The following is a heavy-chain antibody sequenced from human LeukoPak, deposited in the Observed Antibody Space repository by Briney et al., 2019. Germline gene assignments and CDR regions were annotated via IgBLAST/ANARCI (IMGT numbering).Heavy chain of an antibody. V-gene: IGHV5-51*01. CDR3: ARVPYYDYVWGSYRYAPDAFDN. CDR2: TYPGDSDT. D-gene: IGHD3-16*02. Sequence: GESLKISCKGSGYSFTSYWIGWVRQMPGKGLEWMGITYPGDSDTRYSPSFQGQVTISADKSISTAYLQWSSLKASDTAMYYCARVPYYDYVWGSYRYAPDAFDNWGQGTMVTVSS. CDR1: GYSFTSYW. J-gene: IGHJ3*02.